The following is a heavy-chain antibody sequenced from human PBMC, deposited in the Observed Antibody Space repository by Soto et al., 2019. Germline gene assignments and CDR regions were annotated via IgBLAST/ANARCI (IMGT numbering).Heavy chain of an antibody. CDR3: ARHFRVLHYDPTGYEYFQH. J-gene: IGHJ1*01. Sequence: SETLSLTCTVSCSSISSSSYYWGWIRQPPGKGLEWIGSIYYSGSTYYNPSLKSRVTISVDTSKNQFSLKLSSVTAADTAVYYCARHFRVLHYDPTGYEYFQHWGQGTLVTVS. V-gene: IGHV4-39*01. D-gene: IGHD3-22*01. CDR1: CSSISSSSYY. CDR2: IYYSGST.